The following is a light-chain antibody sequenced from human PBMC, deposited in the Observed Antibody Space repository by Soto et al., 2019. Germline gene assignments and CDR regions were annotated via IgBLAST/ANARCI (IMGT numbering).Light chain of an antibody. CDR2: EVF. CDR3: SSYAGSNNFDV. CDR1: SSDVGGYNY. J-gene: IGLJ1*01. V-gene: IGLV2-8*01. Sequence: QSALTQPPSASGSPGQSVTISCTGTSSDVGGYNYVSWYQQHPGKAPKLMIYEVFKRPSGVPDRFSSSKSGNTASLTVSGLQAEDEADYYCSSYAGSNNFDVFGTGTKLTVL.